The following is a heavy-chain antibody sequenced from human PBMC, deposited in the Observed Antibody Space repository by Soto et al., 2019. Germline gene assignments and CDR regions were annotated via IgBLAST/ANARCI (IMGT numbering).Heavy chain of an antibody. Sequence: SETLSLTCTVSGGSISSSSYYWGWIRQPPGKGLEWIGSIYYSGSTYYNPSLKSRVTISVDTSKNQFSLKLSSVTAADTAVYYCARDDYDILTGPPYDWGQGTLVTVSS. CDR1: GGSISSSSYY. D-gene: IGHD3-9*01. CDR2: IYYSGST. J-gene: IGHJ4*02. V-gene: IGHV4-39*02. CDR3: ARDDYDILTGPPYD.